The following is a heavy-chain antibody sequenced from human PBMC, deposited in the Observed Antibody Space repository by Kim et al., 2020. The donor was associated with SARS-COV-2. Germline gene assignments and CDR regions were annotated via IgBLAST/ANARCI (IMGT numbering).Heavy chain of an antibody. J-gene: IGHJ4*02. CDR3: ARDGVGPAKGDY. D-gene: IGHD2-15*01. Sequence: GGSLRLSCAGSGFAFSGYWMSWVRQAPGKGLEWVANIKPDGGEKYYVDSVRGRFTISRDNANNFLYLQMNSLRDEDTAVYYCARDGVGPAKGDYWGQGTLVTVSS. V-gene: IGHV3-7*01. CDR2: IKPDGGEK. CDR1: GFAFSGYW.